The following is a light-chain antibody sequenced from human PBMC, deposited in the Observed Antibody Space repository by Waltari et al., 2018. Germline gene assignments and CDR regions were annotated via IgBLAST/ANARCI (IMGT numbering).Light chain of an antibody. V-gene: IGLV1-51*01. Sequence: QAVLTQPPSVSAAPGQTVTISCSGTTSNIGDNDVSWYQQFPGTAPKLLVYDCHSRAQGLHVRFSGSKCGTSATLTITGLRTGDEADYYCGTWEGSLSVGVFGGGNKLTVL. CDR3: GTWEGSLSVGV. J-gene: IGLJ2*01. CDR1: TSNIGDND. CDR2: DCH.